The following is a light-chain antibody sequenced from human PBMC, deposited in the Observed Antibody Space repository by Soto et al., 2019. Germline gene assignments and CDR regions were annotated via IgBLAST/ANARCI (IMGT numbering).Light chain of an antibody. J-gene: IGKJ1*01. CDR2: AAV. CDR1: QVINNY. CDR3: QQYRHWPRT. V-gene: IGKV1-9*01. Sequence: DIQLTQSPSSLSASVGDRVTITCRASQVINNYLAWYQQKPGKAPKLLIYAAVTLQSGVPSRFSGSGSGTEFTLTISNLRPEDFAVYYCQQYRHWPRTFGQGTKVEIK.